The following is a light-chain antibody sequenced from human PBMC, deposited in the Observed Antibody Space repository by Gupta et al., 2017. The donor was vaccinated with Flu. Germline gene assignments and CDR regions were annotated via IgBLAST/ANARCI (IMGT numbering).Light chain of an antibody. CDR2: AAS. Sequence: PSSLSASVGDRVTITCRASQDINIYLAWSQQKPGKAPKSLISAASSLQSGVPSRFSGSGSGTDFTLTIISLQPEDFATYYCQQYITYPITFGQGTRLDIK. V-gene: IGKV1-16*01. J-gene: IGKJ5*01. CDR3: QQYITYPIT. CDR1: QDINIY.